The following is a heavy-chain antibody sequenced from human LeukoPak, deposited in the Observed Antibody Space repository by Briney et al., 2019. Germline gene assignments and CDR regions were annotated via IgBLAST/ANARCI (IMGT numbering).Heavy chain of an antibody. Sequence: PSETLSLTCAVYGGSFSGYYWSWIRQPPGKGLEWIGEINHSGSTNCNPSLKSRVTISVDTSKNQFSLKLSSVTAADTAVYYCARRGIAARRPPYYYYYYMDVWGKGTTVTVSS. CDR1: GGSFSGYY. CDR2: INHSGST. J-gene: IGHJ6*03. CDR3: ARRGIAARRPPYYYYYYMDV. V-gene: IGHV4-34*01. D-gene: IGHD6-6*01.